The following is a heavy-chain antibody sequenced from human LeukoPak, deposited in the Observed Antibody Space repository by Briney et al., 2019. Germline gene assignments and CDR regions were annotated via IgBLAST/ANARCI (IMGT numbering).Heavy chain of an antibody. J-gene: IGHJ4*02. D-gene: IGHD3-22*01. Sequence: PSETLSLTCTVSGGSISSYYWSWLRQPPGKGLEWIGYIYYSGSTNYNPSLKSRVTISVDTSKNQSSLKLSSVTAADTAVYYCARGDRRTPKNWGQGTLVTVSS. V-gene: IGHV4-59*12. CDR2: IYYSGST. CDR3: ARGDRRTPKN. CDR1: GGSISSYY.